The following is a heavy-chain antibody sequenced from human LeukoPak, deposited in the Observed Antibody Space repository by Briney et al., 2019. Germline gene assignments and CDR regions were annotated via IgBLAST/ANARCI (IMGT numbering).Heavy chain of an antibody. CDR1: GYTFTSYG. D-gene: IGHD3-9*01. CDR3: ARDFYILTGYSTGWNFDY. J-gene: IGHJ4*02. CDR2: ISAYNGNT. V-gene: IGHV1-18*01. Sequence: ASVKVSCKASGYTFTSYGISWVRQAPGQGLEWMGWISAYNGNTNYAQKLQGRVTMTTDTSTSTAYMELRSLRSDDTAVYYCARDFYILTGYSTGWNFDYWGQGTLVTVSS.